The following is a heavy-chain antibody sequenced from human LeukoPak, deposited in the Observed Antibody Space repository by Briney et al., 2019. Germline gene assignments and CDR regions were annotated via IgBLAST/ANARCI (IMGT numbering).Heavy chain of an antibody. CDR2: INSDGSST. D-gene: IGHD3-3*01. J-gene: IGHJ4*02. CDR1: GFTFSSYW. CDR3: AREGGAYDFWSGYSLGY. Sequence: GGSLRLSCAASGFTFSSYWMHWVRQAPGKGLVWVSRINSDGSSTSYADSVKGRFTISRDNAKNTLYLQMNSLRAEDTAVYYCAREGGAYDFWSGYSLGYWGQGTLVTVSS. V-gene: IGHV3-74*01.